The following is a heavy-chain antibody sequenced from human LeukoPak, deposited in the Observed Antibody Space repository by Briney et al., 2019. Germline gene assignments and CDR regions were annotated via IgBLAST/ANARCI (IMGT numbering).Heavy chain of an antibody. Sequence: GGALRLSCAASGFSFSSYGMHWVRQAAGKGREWLTVISYDGNTIYYADSVKGRCTISRDNYKNTLYLPMNSLRIADTAVYYCAKDIRVVGAHDSFDVWGQGTMVTVSS. D-gene: IGHD1-26*01. CDR1: GFSFSSYG. V-gene: IGHV3-30*18. CDR2: ISYDGNTI. J-gene: IGHJ3*01. CDR3: AKDIRVVGAHDSFDV.